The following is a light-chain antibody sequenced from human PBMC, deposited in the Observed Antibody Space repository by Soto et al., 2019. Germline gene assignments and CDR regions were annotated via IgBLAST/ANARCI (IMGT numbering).Light chain of an antibody. V-gene: IGKV3D-15*01. Sequence: EIVMTQSPATLSVSPGERATLSCRASQSVSSDLAWYQQKPGQAPRLLIYDASNRATGIPARFSGSGSGTDFTLTISSLEAEDFAVYYCQQYNNWPPLTFGQGTRLEI. CDR3: QQYNNWPPLT. CDR2: DAS. J-gene: IGKJ5*01. CDR1: QSVSSD.